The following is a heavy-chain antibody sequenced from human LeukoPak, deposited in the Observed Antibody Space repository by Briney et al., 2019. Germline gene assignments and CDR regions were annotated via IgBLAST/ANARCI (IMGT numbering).Heavy chain of an antibody. V-gene: IGHV4-59*01. D-gene: IGHD3-10*01. CDR3: ARVAVIIDRGSYYGMDV. J-gene: IGHJ6*02. Sequence: SETLSLTCTVSGGSISSYYWSWIRQPPGKGLEWIGYIYYSGSTNYNPSLKSRVTISVDTSKNQFSLKLSSVTAADTAVYYCARVAVIIDRGSYYGMDVWGQGTTVTVSS. CDR1: GGSISSYY. CDR2: IYYSGST.